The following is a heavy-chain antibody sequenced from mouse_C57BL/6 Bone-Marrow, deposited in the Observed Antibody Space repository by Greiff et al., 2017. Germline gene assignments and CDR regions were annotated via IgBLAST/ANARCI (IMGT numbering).Heavy chain of an antibody. CDR2: IYPTSGRT. CDR1: GYTFTSYW. D-gene: IGHD4-1*01. V-gene: IGHV1-55*01. J-gene: IGHJ2*01. Sequence: QVQLQQPGAELVKPGASVKMSCKASGYTFTSYWITWVKQRPGKGLEWIGDIYPTSGRTNYSEKLKSKAILTVDTTSNTAYMQLSSLTSEDSAVFYCARSGPLGRSFDYWGQGTTLTVSS. CDR3: ARSGPLGRSFDY.